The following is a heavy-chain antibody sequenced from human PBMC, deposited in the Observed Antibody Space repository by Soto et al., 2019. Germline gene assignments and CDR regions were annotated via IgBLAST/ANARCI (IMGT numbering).Heavy chain of an antibody. J-gene: IGHJ4*02. CDR1: GYAFTTYG. V-gene: IGHV1-18*01. CDR2: ISAHNGNT. D-gene: IGHD1-1*01. CDR3: ARGRYGDY. Sequence: QVHLVQSGAEVKKPGASVKVSCQASGYAFTTYGITWVRQAPGQGLEWMGWISAHNGNTNYAQKLQGRVTVNRDTSTSTAYMELRSLRSDDTAVYYCARGRYGDYWGQGDLVTVSS.